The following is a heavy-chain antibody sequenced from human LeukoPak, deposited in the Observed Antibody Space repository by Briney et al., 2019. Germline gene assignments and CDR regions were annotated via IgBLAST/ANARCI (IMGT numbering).Heavy chain of an antibody. CDR3: ATVYDSSGYFDY. Sequence: SETLSLTCAVSGYSISSGYYWGWIRPPPGKGLEWIGSIYHSGSTYYNPSLKSRVTISVGTSKNQFSLKLSSVTAADTAVYYCATVYDSSGYFDYWGQGTLVTVSS. D-gene: IGHD3-22*01. V-gene: IGHV4-38-2*01. CDR1: GYSISSGYY. J-gene: IGHJ4*02. CDR2: IYHSGST.